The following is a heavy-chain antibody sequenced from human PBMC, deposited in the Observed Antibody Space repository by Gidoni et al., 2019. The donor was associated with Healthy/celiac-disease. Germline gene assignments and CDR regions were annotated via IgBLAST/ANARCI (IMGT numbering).Heavy chain of an antibody. V-gene: IGHV3-74*01. J-gene: IGHJ3*02. CDR2: INSDGSST. D-gene: IGHD5-18*01. Sequence: EVQLVESGGGLVQPGGSLRRYCAASGFTFSSYWMHWVRQAPGKGLVWVSRINSDGSSTSYADSVKGRFTISRDNAKNTLYLQMNSLRAEDTAVYYCARAPSGGYGDAFDIWGQGTMVTVSS. CDR3: ARAPSGGYGDAFDI. CDR1: GFTFSSYW.